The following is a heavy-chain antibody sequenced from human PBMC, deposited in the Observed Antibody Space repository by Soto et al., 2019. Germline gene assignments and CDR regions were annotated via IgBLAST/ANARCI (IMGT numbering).Heavy chain of an antibody. CDR2: IYYSGST. J-gene: IGHJ4*02. CDR3: ARIKGRFDY. V-gene: IGHV4-39*01. CDR1: GGSISSSSYY. Sequence: QLQLQESGPGLVKPSETLSLTCTVSGGSISSSSYYWGWIRQPPGKGLEWIGSIYYSGSTYYNPSLKSRVPIPVNPSKNQFPLKLSSVTAADTAVYYCARIKGRFDYWGQGTLVTVSS.